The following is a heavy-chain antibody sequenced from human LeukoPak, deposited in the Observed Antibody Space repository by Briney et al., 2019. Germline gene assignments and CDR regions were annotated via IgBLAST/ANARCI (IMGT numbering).Heavy chain of an antibody. Sequence: ASVKVSCKASGYTFTRYGISWVRQAPGQGLEWMGWISAYNGNTNYAQKLQGRVTMTTDTSTSTAYMELRSLRSDDTAVYYCARDYCSSTSCYTLFGYWGQGTLVTVSS. CDR2: ISAYNGNT. CDR3: ARDYCSSTSCYTLFGY. J-gene: IGHJ4*02. V-gene: IGHV1-18*01. D-gene: IGHD2-2*02. CDR1: GYTFTRYG.